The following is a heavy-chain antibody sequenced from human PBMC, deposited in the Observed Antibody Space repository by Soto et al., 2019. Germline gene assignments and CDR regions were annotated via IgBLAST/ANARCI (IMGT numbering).Heavy chain of an antibody. CDR2: ISSSSYI. CDR1: GFTFSSYS. Sequence: GGSLRLSCAASGFTFSSYSMNWVRQAPGKGLEWVSSISSSSYIYYADSVKGRFTISRDNAKNSLYLQMNSLRAEDTAVYYCARDYGDYASMVFDYWGQGTLVTVSS. V-gene: IGHV3-21*01. D-gene: IGHD4-17*01. J-gene: IGHJ4*02. CDR3: ARDYGDYASMVFDY.